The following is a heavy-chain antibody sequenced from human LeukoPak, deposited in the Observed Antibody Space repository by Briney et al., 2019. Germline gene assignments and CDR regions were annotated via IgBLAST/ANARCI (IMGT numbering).Heavy chain of an antibody. CDR3: ARETGYSTSWYAYYFDY. CDR2: IHSDGTT. CDR1: EFSVSHNY. J-gene: IGHJ4*01. D-gene: IGHD6-13*01. V-gene: IGHV3-53*01. Sequence: TGGSLRLSCAASEFSVSHNYMSWVRQAPGKGLEWVSVIHSDGTTHYADSVKGRFTISRDNSKNTLYLQMNSLRVEDTAMYYCARETGYSTSWYAYYFDYWGHGTLVTVAS.